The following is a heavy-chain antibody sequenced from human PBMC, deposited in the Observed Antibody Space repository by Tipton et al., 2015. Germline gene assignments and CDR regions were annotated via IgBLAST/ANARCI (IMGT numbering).Heavy chain of an antibody. Sequence: TLSLTCTVSGGSISSSSYYWGWIRQTPGKGLEWIGSIYYSGRTHYNSSLQSQVAVSVDTSKNQFSLKLRSVTAADTAVYFCARDAGIYDNNGYDSWGRGTLVTVSS. D-gene: IGHD3-10*01. V-gene: IGHV4-39*07. J-gene: IGHJ4*02. CDR3: ARDAGIYDNNGYDS. CDR2: IYYSGRT. CDR1: GGSISSSSYY.